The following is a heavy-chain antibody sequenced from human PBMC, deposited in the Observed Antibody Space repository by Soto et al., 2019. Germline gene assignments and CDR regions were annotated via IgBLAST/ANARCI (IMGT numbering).Heavy chain of an antibody. V-gene: IGHV3-21*01. D-gene: IGHD3-10*01. CDR3: ARGYGSGSPPGWFDP. CDR2: ISSSSSYI. J-gene: IGHJ5*02. CDR1: GFTFSSYS. Sequence: SLRLSCAASGFTFSSYSMNWVRQAPGKGLEWVSSISSSSSYIYYADSVKGRFTISRDNAKNSLYLQMNSLRAEDTAVYYCARGYGSGSPPGWFDPWGQGTLVTVSS.